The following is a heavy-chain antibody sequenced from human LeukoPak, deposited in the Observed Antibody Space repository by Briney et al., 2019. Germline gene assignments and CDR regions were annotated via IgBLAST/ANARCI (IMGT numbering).Heavy chain of an antibody. D-gene: IGHD6-19*01. J-gene: IGHJ4*02. CDR2: INPNSGGT. Sequence: ASVKVSCKASGYTFTGYYMHWVRQAPGQGLEWMGWINPNSGGTNYAQKFQGRVTMTRDTSISTAYMELSRLRTDDTAVYYCARQWVDQIAVAPVDYWGQGTLVTVSS. CDR3: ARQWVDQIAVAPVDY. V-gene: IGHV1-2*02. CDR1: GYTFTGYY.